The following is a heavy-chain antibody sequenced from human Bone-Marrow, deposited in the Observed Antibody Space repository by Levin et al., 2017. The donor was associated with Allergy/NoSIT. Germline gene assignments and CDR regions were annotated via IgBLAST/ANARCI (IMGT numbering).Heavy chain of an antibody. CDR1: GFTFSSYS. Sequence: GGSLRLSCAASGFTFSSYSMNWVRQAPGKGLEWVSSISSSSSYIYYADSVKGRFTISRDNAKNSLYLQMNSLRAEDTAVYYCARDSRAMVRGVMMGFGPYYYYYMDVWGKGTTVTVSS. D-gene: IGHD3-10*01. CDR2: ISSSSSYI. CDR3: ARDSRAMVRGVMMGFGPYYYYYMDV. J-gene: IGHJ6*03. V-gene: IGHV3-21*01.